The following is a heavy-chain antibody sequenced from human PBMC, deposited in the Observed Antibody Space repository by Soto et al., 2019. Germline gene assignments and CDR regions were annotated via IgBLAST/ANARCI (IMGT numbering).Heavy chain of an antibody. Sequence: GGSRRLSCAASGFSFRSYYMNWVRQAPGRGLEWVSSISPSSSFLSYADSVKGRFTISRDNVKNSVNLQMNSLRAEDTAVYYCARVGTDYGSGSPYYSDYWGQGTLVTVSS. CDR2: ISPSSSFL. CDR1: GFSFRSYY. V-gene: IGHV3-21*06. J-gene: IGHJ4*02. D-gene: IGHD3-10*01. CDR3: ARVGTDYGSGSPYYSDY.